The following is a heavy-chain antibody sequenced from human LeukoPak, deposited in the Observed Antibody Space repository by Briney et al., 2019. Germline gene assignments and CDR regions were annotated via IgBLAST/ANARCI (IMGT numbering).Heavy chain of an antibody. J-gene: IGHJ6*01. CDR1: GITVSSLY. V-gene: IGHV3-66*01. CDR2: IDSGGST. CDR3: ARTYGDYDYYYGMDV. D-gene: IGHD4-17*01. Sequence: GGSLRLSCAASGITVSSLYMTWVRQAPGKGLEWVSVIDSGGSTNSADSVKGRFSVSRDNSKNTLYLQMNSLRVEDTAVYYCARTYGDYDYYYGMDVWGQGTTVTVSS.